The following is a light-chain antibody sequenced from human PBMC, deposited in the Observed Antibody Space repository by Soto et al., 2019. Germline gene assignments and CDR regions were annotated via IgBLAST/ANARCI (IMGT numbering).Light chain of an antibody. CDR1: QGISSA. J-gene: IGKJ4*01. V-gene: IGKV1-13*02. Sequence: AVQLTQSPSSLSASVGYRVTITCRAGQGISSALAWYQQKPGKPPKLLIYDASSLESGVPSRFSGSGSGTEFTLTISSLQPDDFATYYCQQYNSYPLTFGGGTKVDIK. CDR2: DAS. CDR3: QQYNSYPLT.